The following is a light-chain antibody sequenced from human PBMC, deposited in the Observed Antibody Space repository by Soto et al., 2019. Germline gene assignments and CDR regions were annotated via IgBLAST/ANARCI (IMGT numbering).Light chain of an antibody. J-gene: IGLJ1*01. CDR1: SSNIGAGYD. Sequence: QSVLTQPPSVSGAPGQRGTISCTGSSSNIGAGYDVHWYQQLPGTAPKLLLYGNSNRPSGVPDRFSGSKSGTSASLAITGLQAEDEADYYCQSYDSSLSGSTVFGTGTKVTVL. CDR3: QSYDSSLSGSTV. V-gene: IGLV1-40*01. CDR2: GNS.